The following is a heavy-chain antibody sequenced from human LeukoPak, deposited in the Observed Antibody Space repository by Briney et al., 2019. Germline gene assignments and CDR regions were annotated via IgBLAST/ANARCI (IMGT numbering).Heavy chain of an antibody. Sequence: PSETLSLTCTVSGGSISSYSWSWIRQPAGKGLEWIGRIYTSGSINYNPSLKSRVTMSVDASKNQFSLKLSSVTASDTAVYYCARGFTLEGKERELPPHYFDYWGQGTPVTVSS. CDR1: GGSISSYS. CDR3: ARGFTLEGKERELPPHYFDY. CDR2: IYTSGSI. D-gene: IGHD5-24*01. V-gene: IGHV4-4*07. J-gene: IGHJ4*02.